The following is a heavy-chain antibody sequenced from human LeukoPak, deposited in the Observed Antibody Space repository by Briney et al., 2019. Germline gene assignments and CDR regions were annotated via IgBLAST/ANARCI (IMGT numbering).Heavy chain of an antibody. J-gene: IGHJ4*02. CDR1: GFTVSSNY. CDR2: IYSGGST. V-gene: IGHV3-53*01. CDR3: ARELFYYDSSGYYHFDY. Sequence: GGSLRPSCAASGFTVSSNYMSWVRQAPGKGLEWVSVIYSGGSTYYADSVKGRFTISRDNSKNTLYLQMNSLRAEDTAVYYCARELFYYDSSGYYHFDYWGQGTLVTVSS. D-gene: IGHD3-22*01.